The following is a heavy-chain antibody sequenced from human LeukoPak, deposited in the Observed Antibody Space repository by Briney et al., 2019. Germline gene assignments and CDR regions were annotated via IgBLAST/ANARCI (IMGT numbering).Heavy chain of an antibody. CDR2: INHSGST. D-gene: IGHD6-13*01. Sequence: TSETLSLTCAVYGGSFSGYYWSWIRQPPGKGLEWIGEINHSGSTNYNPSLKSRVTISVDTSKNQFSLKLSSVTAADTAVYYCARDLYSSRTNDAFVIWGQGTMVTVSS. V-gene: IGHV4-34*01. CDR3: ARDLYSSRTNDAFVI. J-gene: IGHJ3*02. CDR1: GGSFSGYY.